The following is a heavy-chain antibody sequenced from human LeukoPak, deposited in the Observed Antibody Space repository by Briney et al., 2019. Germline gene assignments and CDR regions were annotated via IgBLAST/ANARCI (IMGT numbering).Heavy chain of an antibody. CDR1: GFTFSSYE. D-gene: IGHD3-22*01. CDR2: ISGSSSAK. J-gene: IGHJ4*02. Sequence: GGSLRLSCAASGFTFSSYEMNWVRQAPGKGLEWVSYISGSSSAKYYAESVKGRFTISRDNAKNSLFLQMNSLRAEDTAVYYCTRGISRGYSFDYWGQGTLVTFSS. V-gene: IGHV3-48*03. CDR3: TRGISRGYSFDY.